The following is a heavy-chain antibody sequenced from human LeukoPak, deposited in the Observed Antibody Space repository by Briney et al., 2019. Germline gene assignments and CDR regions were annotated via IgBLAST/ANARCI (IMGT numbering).Heavy chain of an antibody. CDR2: IYYSGST. J-gene: IGHJ5*02. Sequence: SETLSLTCTVSGGSISSYYWSWIRQPPGKGLEWIGYIYYSGSTNYNPSLKSRVTISVDTSKNQFSLKLSSVTAADTAVYYCARQLNYLTTVTTSVEFYNWFDPWGQGTLVTVSS. CDR1: GGSISSYY. CDR3: ARQLNYLTTVTTSVEFYNWFDP. V-gene: IGHV4-59*01. D-gene: IGHD4-4*01.